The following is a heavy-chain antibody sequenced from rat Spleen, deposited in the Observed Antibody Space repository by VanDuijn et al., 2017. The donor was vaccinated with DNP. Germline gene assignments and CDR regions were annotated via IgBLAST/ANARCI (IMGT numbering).Heavy chain of an antibody. CDR2: ITYVGRIT. CDR3: GAYNSGYD. Sequence: EVQLVESGGGLVQPGRSLKLSCAASGFTFGDYDMAWVRQAPKKGLEWVTTITYVGRITYYRDSVKGRFTISRNNAKSTLYLQMDILRSEDTATYYCGAYNSGYDWGQEVMVTFSS. J-gene: IGHJ2*01. D-gene: IGHD4-3*01. CDR1: GFTFGDYD. V-gene: IGHV5-7*01.